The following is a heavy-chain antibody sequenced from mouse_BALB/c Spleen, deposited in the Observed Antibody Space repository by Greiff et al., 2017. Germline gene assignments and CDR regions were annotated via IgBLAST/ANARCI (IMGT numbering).Heavy chain of an antibody. V-gene: IGHV1-4*02. D-gene: IGHD2-14*01. J-gene: IGHJ3*01. CDR1: GYTFTSYT. CDR3: ARSDRYDAWFAY. CDR2: INPSSGYT. Sequence: QVQLQESAAELARPGASVKMSCKASGYTFTSYTMHWVKQRPGQGLEWIGYINPSSGYTEYNQKFKDKTTLTADKSSSTAYMQLSSLTSEDSAVYYCARSDRYDAWFAYWGQGTLVTVSA.